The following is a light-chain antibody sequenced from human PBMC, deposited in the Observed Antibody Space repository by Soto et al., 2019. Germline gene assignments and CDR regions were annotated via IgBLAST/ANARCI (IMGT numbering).Light chain of an antibody. CDR2: GAS. CDR1: ESVNDY. Sequence: EIVLTQSPATLSLSPGERATLSCRASESVNDYLAWYQQKPGQAPRLLIYGASNRATGIPVRFSGSGSGTDFTLTIISLEPEDFAVYYCQHRGRWPRTFGQGTKLEI. V-gene: IGKV3-11*01. CDR3: QHRGRWPRT. J-gene: IGKJ2*01.